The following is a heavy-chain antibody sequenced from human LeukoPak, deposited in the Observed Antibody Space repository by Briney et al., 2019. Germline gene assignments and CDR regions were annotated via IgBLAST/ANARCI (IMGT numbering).Heavy chain of an antibody. CDR1: GYTFTSYG. J-gene: IGHJ6*03. V-gene: IGHV1-18*01. Sequence: ASVKVSCKASGYTFTSYGISWVRQAPGQGLEWMGWISAYNGNTNYAQKLPGRVTMTTDTSTSTAYMELRSLRSDDTAVYYCARFSGVVVPAAIYYYYYMDVWGKGTTVTVSS. D-gene: IGHD2-2*01. CDR2: ISAYNGNT. CDR3: ARFSGVVVPAAIYYYYYMDV.